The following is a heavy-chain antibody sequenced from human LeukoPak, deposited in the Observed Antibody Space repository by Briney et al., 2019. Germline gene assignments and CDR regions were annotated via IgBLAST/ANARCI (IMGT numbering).Heavy chain of an antibody. D-gene: IGHD6-19*01. CDR1: GYTFPNYG. CDR3: ARDQEAVALGSHREHPIDY. V-gene: IGHV1-18*01. J-gene: IGHJ4*02. CDR2: ISAFNGNR. Sequence: ASVKVSCRASGYTFPNYGFSWVRQAPGQGLEWMGWISAFNGNRNYAQKFQGRVTLTTDTSTSAAYMELRSLRSDDTAVYYCARDQEAVALGSHREHPIDYWGQGTLVTVSS.